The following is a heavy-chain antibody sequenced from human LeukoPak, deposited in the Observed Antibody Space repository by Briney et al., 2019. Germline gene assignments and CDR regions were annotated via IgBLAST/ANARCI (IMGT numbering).Heavy chain of an antibody. CDR3: ARGGGLDV. CDR1: GFTFSNYA. D-gene: IGHD3-16*01. Sequence: GGSLRLSCAASGFTFSNYALTWVRQAPGKGLEWVSTISGTGGSTYYADSVKGRFTISRDNSKNTLYLQRSGLRVEDTAVYFCARGGGLDVWGQGATVTVSS. J-gene: IGHJ6*02. V-gene: IGHV3-23*01. CDR2: ISGTGGST.